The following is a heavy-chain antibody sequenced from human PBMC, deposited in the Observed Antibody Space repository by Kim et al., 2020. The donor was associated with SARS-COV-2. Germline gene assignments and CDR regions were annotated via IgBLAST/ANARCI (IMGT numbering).Heavy chain of an antibody. J-gene: IGHJ6*02. V-gene: IGHV1-46*01. D-gene: IGHD6-13*01. CDR3: ARDRGGAAAGYYGMDV. Sequence: KFQGRVTMTRDTSTSTVYMELSSLRSEDTAVYYCARDRGGAAAGYYGMDVWGQGTTVTVSS.